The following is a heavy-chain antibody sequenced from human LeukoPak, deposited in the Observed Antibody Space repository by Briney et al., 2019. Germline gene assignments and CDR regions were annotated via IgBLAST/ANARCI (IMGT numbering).Heavy chain of an antibody. CDR1: GFTFSSYS. V-gene: IGHV3-21*01. CDR3: ARGTNDWKGIDY. CDR2: ISSSSSYI. D-gene: IGHD1-1*01. Sequence: PAGSLRLSCAASGFTFSSYSMNWVRQAPGKGLEWVSSISSSSSYIYYADSVKGRFTISRDNAKNSLYLQLNSLRAEDTAVYYCARGTNDWKGIDYWGQGPQVTVSS. J-gene: IGHJ4*02.